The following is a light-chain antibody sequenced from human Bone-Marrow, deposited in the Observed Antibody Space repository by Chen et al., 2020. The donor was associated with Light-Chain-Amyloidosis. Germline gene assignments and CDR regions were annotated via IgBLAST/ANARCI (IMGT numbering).Light chain of an antibody. CDR1: RSDVGGYNY. V-gene: IGLV2-14*01. Sequence: QSALTQPASVSGSPGQSITISCTGTRSDVGGYNYVSWYQQHPGKAPKLMIYDVSNRPSGVSNRFSGSKSGNTASLTISGLQAEDEADYYCSSYTSSSTLDVFGGGTKLTVL. CDR3: SSYTSSSTLDV. J-gene: IGLJ3*02. CDR2: DVS.